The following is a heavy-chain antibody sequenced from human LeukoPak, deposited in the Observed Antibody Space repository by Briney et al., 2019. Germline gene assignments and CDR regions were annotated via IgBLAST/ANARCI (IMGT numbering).Heavy chain of an antibody. CDR1: GFTFSSYW. V-gene: IGHV3-7*01. CDR2: IKQDGSEK. D-gene: IGHD3-3*01. J-gene: IGHJ4*02. Sequence: GGSLRLSCAASGFTFSSYWMSWVRQAPGKGLEWVANIKQDGSEKYYVESVKGRFTISRDNAKNSLYLQMNSLRAEDTAVYYCARQFYDFWSGYYPDYWGQGTLVTVSS. CDR3: ARQFYDFWSGYYPDY.